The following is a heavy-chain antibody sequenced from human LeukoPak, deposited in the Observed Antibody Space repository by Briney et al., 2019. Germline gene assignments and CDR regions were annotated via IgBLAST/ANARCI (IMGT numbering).Heavy chain of an antibody. CDR1: GFTFSGFG. V-gene: IGHV3-30*03. CDR2: ISYNARHE. D-gene: IGHD2-2*01. Sequence: PGKSLRLSCVASGFTFSGFGMHWVRQAPGKGLEWVAVISYNARHEYYRDSVKGQFSISRDNSKNTVSLQMDSLTIEDTAVYYCVRGGSPPTSTWSLDEWGQGTLVSVSS. J-gene: IGHJ4*02. CDR3: VRGGSPPTSTWSLDE.